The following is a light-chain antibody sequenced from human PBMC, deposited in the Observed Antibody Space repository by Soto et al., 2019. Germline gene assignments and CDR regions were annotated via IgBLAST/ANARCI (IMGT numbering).Light chain of an antibody. CDR2: WAS. J-gene: IGKJ3*01. CDR3: QQYYTTPYT. CDR1: QSVLYSPNNNNY. V-gene: IGKV4-1*01. Sequence: DIVMTQSPDSLAVSLGERATINCKSSQSVLYSPNNNNYLSWYQHKPGQPPRLLIYWASTQESGVPDRFSGSGSGTDFTLTISSLQAEDVAVYYCQQYYTTPYTFGPGTKVDVK.